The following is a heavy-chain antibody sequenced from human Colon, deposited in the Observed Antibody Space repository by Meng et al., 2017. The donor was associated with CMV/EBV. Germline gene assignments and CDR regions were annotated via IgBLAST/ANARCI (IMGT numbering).Heavy chain of an antibody. V-gene: IGHV4-59*01. J-gene: IGHJ4*02. CDR1: GDSINNYY. CDR3: AKVRDCDSTTCHYYFDY. D-gene: IGHD2-2*01. Sequence: SETLSLTCTVSGDSINNYYWSWIRQPPGKGLEWIGYIYYSGSTSYNPSLKSRVTISVDTSKNQFSLKLSSVTAADTAVYYCAKVRDCDSTTCHYYFDYWGQGTLGTVSS. CDR2: IYYSGST.